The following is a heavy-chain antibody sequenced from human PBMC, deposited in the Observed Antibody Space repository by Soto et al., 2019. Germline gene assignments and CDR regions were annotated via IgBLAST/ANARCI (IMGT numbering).Heavy chain of an antibody. D-gene: IGHD2-2*02. J-gene: IGHJ4*02. CDR3: ATLPPRIDVRLLPIPT. Sequence: QVQLQQSGPRLVKPSGTLSLTCYVSGGSISSTNWWTWVRQPPGKGLEWIGEIYHTGNTNYNPSVRGRATISVHQSNTTFAPTLSAVPAADTAVYDCATLPPRIDVRLLPIPTWGQEILVTVSS. V-gene: IGHV4-4*02. CDR2: IYHTGNT. CDR1: GGSISSTNW.